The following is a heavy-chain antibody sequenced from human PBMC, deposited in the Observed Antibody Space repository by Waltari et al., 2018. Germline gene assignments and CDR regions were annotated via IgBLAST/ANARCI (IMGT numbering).Heavy chain of an antibody. CDR1: GGSFSGYY. D-gene: IGHD4-17*01. V-gene: IGHV4-34*01. J-gene: IGHJ4*02. Sequence: QVQLQQWGAGLLKPSETLSLTCAVYGGSFSGYYWSWIRQPPGKGLEWIGEINQRGSTNYNPSLKSRVTISVDTSKNTLYLQMNSLRAEDTAMYYCAKDGDYGGNSGGSDYWGQGTLVTVSS. CDR2: INQRGST. CDR3: AKDGDYGGNSGGSDY.